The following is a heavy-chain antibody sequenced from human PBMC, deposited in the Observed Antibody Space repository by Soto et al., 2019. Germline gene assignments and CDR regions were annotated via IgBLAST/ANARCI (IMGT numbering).Heavy chain of an antibody. CDR1: GYTFTSYY. V-gene: IGHV1-46*04. J-gene: IGHJ3*02. Sequence: ASVKVSCKASGYTFTSYYMYWVRQAPGQGLEWMGIINPSGGTTTYADSVRGRFTISRDNAKDTVYLQMNSLRGEDTAVYYCARGSVGALDIWGQGTMVTVSS. CDR3: ARGSVGALDI. CDR2: INPSGGTT. D-gene: IGHD3-16*01.